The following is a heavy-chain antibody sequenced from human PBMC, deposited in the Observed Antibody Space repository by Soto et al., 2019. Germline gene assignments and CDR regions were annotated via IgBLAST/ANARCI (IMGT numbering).Heavy chain of an antibody. CDR2: TRNKANSYTT. V-gene: IGHV3-72*01. Sequence: EVQLVESGGGLVQPGGSLRLSCAASGFTFSDHYMDWVRQAPGKGLEWVGRTRNKANSYTTEYAASVKGRFTISRDDSKNSLYLQMNSLKTEDTAVYYCARLDMTTVHYWGQGTLVTVSS. J-gene: IGHJ4*02. CDR1: GFTFSDHY. CDR3: ARLDMTTVHY. D-gene: IGHD4-4*01.